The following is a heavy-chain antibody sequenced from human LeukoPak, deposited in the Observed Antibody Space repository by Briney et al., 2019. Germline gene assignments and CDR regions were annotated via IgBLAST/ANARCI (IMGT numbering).Heavy chain of an antibody. J-gene: IGHJ5*02. CDR3: AKDRRSQWLVRGNWFDP. CDR1: GFTFDDYA. D-gene: IGHD6-19*01. Sequence: RPGGSLRLSCAASGFTFDDYAMHWVRQAPGKGLEWVSGISWNSGSIGYADSVKGRFTISRDNAKNSLYLQMNSLRAEDTALYYCAKDRRSQWLVRGNWFDPWGQGTLVTVSS. V-gene: IGHV3-9*01. CDR2: ISWNSGSI.